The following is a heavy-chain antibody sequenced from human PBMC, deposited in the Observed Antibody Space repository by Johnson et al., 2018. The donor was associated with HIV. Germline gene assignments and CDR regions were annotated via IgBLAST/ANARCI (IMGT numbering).Heavy chain of an antibody. V-gene: IGHV3-30*04. CDR2: ISYDGSNR. CDR3: ARYGKTVVTPRNAFDI. Sequence: QVQLVESGGGVVQPGRSLRLSCAASVFTFNTYAMHWVRQAPGKGLEWVAVISYDGSNRYYADSVKGRFTISRDNSKSTVYLQMNSLRAEDTAVYYCARYGKTVVTPRNAFDIWGQGTMVTVSS. J-gene: IGHJ3*02. CDR1: VFTFNTYA. D-gene: IGHD4-23*01.